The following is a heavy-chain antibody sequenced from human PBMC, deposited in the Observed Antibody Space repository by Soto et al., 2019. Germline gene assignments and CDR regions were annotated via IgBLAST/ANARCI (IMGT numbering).Heavy chain of an antibody. CDR2: INPNSGGT. D-gene: IGHD6-6*01. J-gene: IGHJ6*02. CDR1: GYTFTGYY. V-gene: IGHV1-2*02. CDR3: AREPPLREYSSSSLDYYYGMDV. Sequence: APVKVSRKASGYTFTGYYMHWVRQAPGQGLEWMGWINPNSGGTNYAQKFQGRVTMTRDTSISTAYMELSRLRSDDTAVYYCAREPPLREYSSSSLDYYYGMDVWGQGTTVTVS.